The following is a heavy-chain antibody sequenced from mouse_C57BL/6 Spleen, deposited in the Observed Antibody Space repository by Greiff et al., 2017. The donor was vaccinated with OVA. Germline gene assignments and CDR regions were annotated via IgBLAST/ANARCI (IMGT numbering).Heavy chain of an antibody. V-gene: IGHV3-6*01. Sequence: EVKLQESGPGLVKPSQSLSLTCSVTGYSITSGYYWNWIRQFPGNKLEWMGYISYDGSNNYNPSLKNRISITRDTSKNQFFLKLNSVTTEDTATYYCARHGDFDYWGQGTTLTVSS. CDR3: ARHGDFDY. J-gene: IGHJ2*01. CDR1: GYSITSGYY. CDR2: ISYDGSN.